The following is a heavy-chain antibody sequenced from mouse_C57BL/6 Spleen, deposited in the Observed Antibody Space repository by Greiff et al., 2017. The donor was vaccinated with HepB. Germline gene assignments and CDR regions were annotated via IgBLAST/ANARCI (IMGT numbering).Heavy chain of an antibody. CDR3: SCCARGATVGCSIDG. D-gene: IGHD1-1*01. V-gene: IGHV1-9*01. CDR2: ILPGSGST. CDR1: GYTFTGYW. J-gene: IGHJ1*01. Sequence: QVQLKESGAELMKPGASVKLSCKTPGYTFTGYWIEWVKQRPGHGLEWIGEILPGSGSTNYNEKFKGKATFTAETSSNTAYMQLSSLTTEDSAIYFCSCCARGATVGCSIDGWGAGTPFIVS.